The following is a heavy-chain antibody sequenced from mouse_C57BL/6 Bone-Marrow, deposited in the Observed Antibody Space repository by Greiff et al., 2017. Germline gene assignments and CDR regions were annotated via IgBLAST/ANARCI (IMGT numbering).Heavy chain of an antibody. CDR2: IYPRSGNT. Sequence: QVHVKQSGAELARPGASVKLSCKASGYTFTSYGISWVKQRTGQGLEWIGEIYPRSGNTYYNKKFKGKATLTADKSSSTAYMELRSLTSEDSAVYFGARLRYYGSSYAGYWGQGTTLTVSS. CDR3: ARLRYYGSSYAGY. V-gene: IGHV1-81*01. CDR1: GYTFTSYG. D-gene: IGHD1-1*01. J-gene: IGHJ2*01.